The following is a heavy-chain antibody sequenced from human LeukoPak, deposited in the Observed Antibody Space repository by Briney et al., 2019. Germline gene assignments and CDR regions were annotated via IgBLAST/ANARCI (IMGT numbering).Heavy chain of an antibody. Sequence: GGSLRLSCAASGFTFRNFCMNWVRQSPGEGLEWVASISANSDHILHSDSLKGRFTISRDNARDSLYLEMNSLRAEDTAIYCCARVPLDIILLYYMDVWGKGTTVTVSS. J-gene: IGHJ6*03. D-gene: IGHD3-10*01. CDR1: GFTFRNFC. CDR3: ARVPLDIILLYYMDV. V-gene: IGHV3-21*01. CDR2: ISANSDHI.